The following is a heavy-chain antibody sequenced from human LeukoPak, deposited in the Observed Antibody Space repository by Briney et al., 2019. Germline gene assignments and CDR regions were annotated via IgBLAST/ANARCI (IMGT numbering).Heavy chain of an antibody. CDR1: GFAFSSYA. Sequence: PGGSLRLSCTASGFAFSSYAMSWVRQAAGVGLEWVSAIDGGGGRTWRADSERGRFTISRDNSKNTLFMQMNSLRAEDTAVYYCAKDFYDSSGSRYDYWGQGTLVTVSS. V-gene: IGHV3-23*01. CDR3: AKDFYDSSGSRYDY. J-gene: IGHJ4*02. CDR2: IDGGGGRT. D-gene: IGHD3-22*01.